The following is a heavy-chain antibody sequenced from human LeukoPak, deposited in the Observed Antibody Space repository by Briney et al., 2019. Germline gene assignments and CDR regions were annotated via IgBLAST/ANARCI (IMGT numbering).Heavy chain of an antibody. J-gene: IGHJ3*02. V-gene: IGHV4-39*01. D-gene: IGHD4-23*01. CDR1: GGSISSSSYY. CDR2: LYYSGST. Sequence: SETLSLTCTVSGGSISSSSYYWGWIRQPPGKGLEWIGYLYYSGSTYYNPSLKSRVTISIDTSKNQFSLKLSSVTAADTAVYYCARYLVTKSAFDIWGQGTMVTVSS. CDR3: ARYLVTKSAFDI.